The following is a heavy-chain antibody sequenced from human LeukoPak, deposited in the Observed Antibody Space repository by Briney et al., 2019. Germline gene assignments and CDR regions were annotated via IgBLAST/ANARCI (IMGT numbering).Heavy chain of an antibody. Sequence: PGGSLRLSCAASGFTFNSYAMSWVRQAPGKGLVWVSRINGDGSNTSYADSVKGRFMISRDNAKNTLYLQMNSLRAEDTAVYYCARVVSTSEDWGQGTLVTVSS. D-gene: IGHD6-13*01. CDR3: ARVVSTSED. CDR2: INGDGSNT. CDR1: GFTFNSYA. V-gene: IGHV3-74*01. J-gene: IGHJ4*02.